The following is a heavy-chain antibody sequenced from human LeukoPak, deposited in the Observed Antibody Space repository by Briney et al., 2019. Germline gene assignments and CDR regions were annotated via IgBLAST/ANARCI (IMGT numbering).Heavy chain of an antibody. J-gene: IGHJ4*02. CDR3: ARDGYFYDSSAYDY. CDR1: GGSISSDTYY. D-gene: IGHD3-22*01. V-gene: IGHV4-39*07. CDR2: VDCDWKT. Sequence: RPSETLSLTCTVFGGSISSDTYYWGWVRQPPGKGLEWIGIVDCDWKTYYNPSLKSRVTLSIDTSKNQFSLRLRSVTAADTAVYYCARDGYFYDSSAYDYWGQGTLVTVSS.